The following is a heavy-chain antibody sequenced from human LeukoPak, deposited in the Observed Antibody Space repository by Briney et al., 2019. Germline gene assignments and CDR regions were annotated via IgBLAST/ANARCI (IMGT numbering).Heavy chain of an antibody. V-gene: IGHV1-46*01. CDR1: GYSFTNYY. D-gene: IGHD2-2*01. J-gene: IGHJ4*02. CDR3: ARDERDVVVVPGAMPY. CDR2: INPSGGST. Sequence: GASVKVPCKASGYSFTNYYTHWVRQAPGQGLEWMGIINPSGGSTTNAQKFQGRVTMTRDTSTTTVYMELSSLRSDDTAMYYCARDERDVVVVPGAMPYWGQGTLVTVSS.